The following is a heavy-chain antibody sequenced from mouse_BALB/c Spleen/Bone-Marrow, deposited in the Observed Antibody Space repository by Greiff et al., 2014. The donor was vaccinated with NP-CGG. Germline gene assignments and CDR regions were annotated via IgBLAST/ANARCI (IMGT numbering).Heavy chain of an antibody. D-gene: IGHD2-14*01. V-gene: IGHV1-87*01. CDR1: GYTFSSYW. CDR3: ARGAYYRYDGFAY. CDR2: IYPGDGDT. J-gene: IGHJ3*01. Sequence: VHLVESGAELARPGASVKLSCKASGYTFSSYWMQCVKQRPGQGLEWIGSIYPGDGDTRYTQKFKGKATLTADKSSSTAYMQLSSLASEDSAVYYCARGAYYRYDGFAYWGQGTLVTVSA.